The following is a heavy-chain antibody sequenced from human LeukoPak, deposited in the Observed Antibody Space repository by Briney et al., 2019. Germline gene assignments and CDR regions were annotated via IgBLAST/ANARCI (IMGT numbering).Heavy chain of an antibody. Sequence: GASVKVSCKASGYTFSGYYMHWVRQAPGQGLEWMGWIQPNSGDTNYAPKFQGRVTMTRDTSISTAYMEQGWVTMTRDTSISTGYMELTRLRSDDTAVYYCATSGSYGTPNYYYYYMDVWGKGTTVTISS. CDR3: GYMELTRLRSDDTAVYYCATSGSYGTPNYYYYYMDV. CDR1: GYTFSGYY. D-gene: IGHD1-26*01. J-gene: IGHJ6*03. CDR2: IQPNSGDT. V-gene: IGHV1-2*02.